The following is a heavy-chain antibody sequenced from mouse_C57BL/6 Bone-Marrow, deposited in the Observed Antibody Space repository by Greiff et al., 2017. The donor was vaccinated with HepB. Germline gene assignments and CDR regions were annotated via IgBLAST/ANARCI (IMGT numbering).Heavy chain of an antibody. Sequence: VQLQQSVAELVRPGASVKLSCTASGFNIKNTYMHWVKQRPEQGLEWIGRIDPANGNTKYAPKFQGKATITADTSSNTAYLQLSSLTSEDTAIYYCAIRWAGYYGSSLYWYFDVWGTGTTVTVSS. CDR1: GFNIKNTY. CDR3: AIRWAGYYGSSLYWYFDV. V-gene: IGHV14-3*01. D-gene: IGHD1-1*01. CDR2: IDPANGNT. J-gene: IGHJ1*03.